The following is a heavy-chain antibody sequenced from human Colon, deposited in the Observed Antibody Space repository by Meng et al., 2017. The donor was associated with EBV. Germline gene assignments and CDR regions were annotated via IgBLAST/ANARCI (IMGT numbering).Heavy chain of an antibody. V-gene: IGHV1-3*01. CDR1: GYTFTAYA. CDR3: ARGWGRDGYNTPDY. J-gene: IGHJ4*02. CDR2: INAGNGKT. D-gene: IGHD5-24*01. Sequence: QVQLVQSGAEVKKPXXSVNIXCKASGYTFTAYAMHWVRQAPGQGLEWMGWINAGNGKTKYSQNFQGRVTIATDTSATTVYMDLSSLRSEDTALYYCARGWGRDGYNTPDYWGPGTLVTVSS.